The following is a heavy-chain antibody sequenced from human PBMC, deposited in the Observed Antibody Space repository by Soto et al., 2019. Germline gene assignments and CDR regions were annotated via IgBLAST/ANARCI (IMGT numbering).Heavy chain of an antibody. CDR2: ISLDGSNF. Sequence: QVQLVESGGGVVQPGRSLRLSCEASGFTFSSHAMHWARQAPGKGLEWVALISLDGSNFYYADSVQGRFTISRDSSKNTLYLQMNSLRPEDTAVYYCARSGGGSFYSNIYYWGQGALVTVSS. D-gene: IGHD2-15*01. CDR3: ARSGGGSFYSNIYY. CDR1: GFTFSSHA. J-gene: IGHJ4*02. V-gene: IGHV3-30-3*01.